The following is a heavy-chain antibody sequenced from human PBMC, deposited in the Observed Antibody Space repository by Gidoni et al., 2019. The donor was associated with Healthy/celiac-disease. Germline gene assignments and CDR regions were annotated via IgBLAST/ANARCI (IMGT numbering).Heavy chain of an antibody. CDR3: ARDAAAGDAFDI. CDR1: GGSISSYY. Sequence: QVQLQESGPGLVKPSETLSLTCTVSGGSISSYYWSWIRQPPGKGLAWIGYIDYSGSTNYNPSLKSRVTISVDTSKNQFSLKLSSVTAADTAVYYCARDAAAGDAFDIWGQGTMVTVSS. V-gene: IGHV4-59*01. J-gene: IGHJ3*02. D-gene: IGHD6-13*01. CDR2: IDYSGST.